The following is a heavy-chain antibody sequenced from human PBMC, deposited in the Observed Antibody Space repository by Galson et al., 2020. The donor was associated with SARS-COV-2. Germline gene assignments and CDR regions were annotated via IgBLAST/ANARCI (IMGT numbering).Heavy chain of an antibody. V-gene: IGHV3-7*01. J-gene: IGHJ6*02. Sequence: GESLKISCAASGFTFSSYWMSWVRQAPGKGLEWVANIKQDGSEKYYVDSVKGRFTISRDNAKNSLYLQMNSLRAEDTAVYYCARVLSRAGRYYYYYYGMDVWGQGTTVTVSS. D-gene: IGHD3-10*01. CDR2: IKQDGSEK. CDR3: ARVLSRAGRYYYYYYGMDV. CDR1: GFTFSSYW.